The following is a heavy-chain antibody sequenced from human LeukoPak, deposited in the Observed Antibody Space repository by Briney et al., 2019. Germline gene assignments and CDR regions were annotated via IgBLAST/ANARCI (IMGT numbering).Heavy chain of an antibody. Sequence: PSETLSLTCTVSGGSISSGGYYWSWIRQHPGKGLEWIGYIYYSGSTYYNPSLKSRVTISVDTSKNQFSLKLSSVTTADTAVYYCASQVGATSRGDAFDIWGQGTMVTVSS. D-gene: IGHD1-26*01. CDR2: IYYSGST. CDR3: ASQVGATSRGDAFDI. CDR1: GGSISSGGYY. J-gene: IGHJ3*02. V-gene: IGHV4-31*03.